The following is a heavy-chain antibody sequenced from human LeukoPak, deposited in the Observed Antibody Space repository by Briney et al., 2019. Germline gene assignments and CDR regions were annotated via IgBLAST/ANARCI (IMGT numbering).Heavy chain of an antibody. D-gene: IGHD2-2*01. J-gene: IGHJ4*02. Sequence: ASVKVSCKASGYTFTGYYMHWVRQAPGQGLEWMGWINPNSGGTNYAQKFQGRVTMTRDTSISTAYMELSRPRSDDTAVYYCARDPPAKCSSTSCFTSYLGYWGQGTLVTVSS. CDR1: GYTFTGYY. CDR3: ARDPPAKCSSTSCFTSYLGY. V-gene: IGHV1-2*02. CDR2: INPNSGGT.